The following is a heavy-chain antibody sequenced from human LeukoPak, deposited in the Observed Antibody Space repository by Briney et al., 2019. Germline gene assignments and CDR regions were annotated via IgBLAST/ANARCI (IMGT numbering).Heavy chain of an antibody. CDR3: ARVGPWFGELLPDY. D-gene: IGHD3-10*01. Sequence: GGSLRLSCAASGFTFSSYAMSWVRQAPGKGLEWISGISGRDSTTYYADSVKGRFTISRDNAKNSLYLQMNSLRAEDTAVYYCARVGPWFGELLPDYWGQGTLVTVSS. CDR1: GFTFSSYA. CDR2: ISGRDSTT. J-gene: IGHJ4*02. V-gene: IGHV3-23*01.